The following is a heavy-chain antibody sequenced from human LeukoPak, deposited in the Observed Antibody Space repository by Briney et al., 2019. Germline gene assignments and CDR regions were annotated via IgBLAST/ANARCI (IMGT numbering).Heavy chain of an antibody. J-gene: IGHJ5*02. CDR2: INSDGSST. D-gene: IGHD3-22*01. CDR1: GFTFSSYW. CDR3: ATLGYYDSGGAES. Sequence: GGYLRLSCAASGFTFSSYWMDWVRQAPGKGLVWVSRINSDGSSTSYADSVKGRFTISRDNAKNTLYLQMNSLRAEDTAVYYRATLGYYDSGGAESSGQRNLGTVSS. V-gene: IGHV3-74*01.